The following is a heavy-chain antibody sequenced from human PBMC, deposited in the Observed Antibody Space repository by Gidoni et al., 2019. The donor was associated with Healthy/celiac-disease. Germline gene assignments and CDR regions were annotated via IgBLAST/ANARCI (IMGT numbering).Heavy chain of an antibody. D-gene: IGHD5-12*01. CDR2: TIPILGIA. V-gene: IGHV1-69*04. CDR1: EDTFSSSA. CDR3: ARNIVATISDYYGMDV. J-gene: IGHJ6*02. Sequence: QIPLVKSGAELKKPGSSVKVCCKASEDTFSSSAISCVRQAPGQGLEWLGMTIPILGIANYAQKFQGRVTITADKSTSTAYMELSSLRSEDTAVYYCARNIVATISDYYGMDVWGQGTTVTVSS.